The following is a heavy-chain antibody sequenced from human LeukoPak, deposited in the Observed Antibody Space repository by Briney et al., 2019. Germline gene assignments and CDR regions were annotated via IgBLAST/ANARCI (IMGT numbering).Heavy chain of an antibody. V-gene: IGHV3-23*01. CDR1: GFTFSSYV. D-gene: IGHD4-17*01. J-gene: IGHJ4*02. CDR2: ISGSGGST. Sequence: GGSLRLSCAASGFTFSSYVMSWVRQAPGKGLEWVSAISGSGGSTYYADSVKGRFTISRDNSKNTLYLQMNSLRAEDTAVYYCAKDPTGAYGDYDDYWGQGTLVTVSS. CDR3: AKDPTGAYGDYDDY.